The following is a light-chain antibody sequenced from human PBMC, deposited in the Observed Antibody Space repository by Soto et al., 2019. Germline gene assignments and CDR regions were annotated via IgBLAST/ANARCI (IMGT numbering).Light chain of an antibody. V-gene: IGKV3-20*01. J-gene: IGKJ1*01. Sequence: EIVLTQSPGTLSLSPGERATLSCRASQSVYNSYLAWYQQKPGQAPRLLIYGASSRATGIQDRFSGSGSGTDFTLTISRLEPEDFAVYYCQQYGSSPRTFGQGTKVEIQ. CDR1: QSVYNSY. CDR2: GAS. CDR3: QQYGSSPRT.